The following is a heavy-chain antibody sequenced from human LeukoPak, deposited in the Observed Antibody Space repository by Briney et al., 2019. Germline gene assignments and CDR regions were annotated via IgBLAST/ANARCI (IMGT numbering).Heavy chain of an antibody. Sequence: PGRSLRLSCAASGFTFDDYAMHWVRQAPGKGLEWVSGISWNSGSIGYADSVKGRFTISRDNAKNSLYLQMNSLRAEDTALYYCVKGYCSSTSCYVDYWGQGTLVTVSS. J-gene: IGHJ4*02. CDR3: VKGYCSSTSCYVDY. CDR2: ISWNSGSI. D-gene: IGHD2-2*01. V-gene: IGHV3-9*01. CDR1: GFTFDDYA.